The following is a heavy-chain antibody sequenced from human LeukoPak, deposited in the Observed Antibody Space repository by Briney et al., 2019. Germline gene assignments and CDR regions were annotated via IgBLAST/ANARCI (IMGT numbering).Heavy chain of an antibody. CDR3: VRERSGTSSDGFDI. D-gene: IGHD1-26*01. Sequence: RLGGSLRLSCAGSGFTFSNYEMHWVRQVAGGGLEWVSAIGIGGDTFYTGSVKGRFTISRENAKNSFFLQMNSLSAGDTALYYCVRERSGTSSDGFDIWGQGTMVTVSS. CDR2: IGIGGDT. CDR1: GFTFSNYE. J-gene: IGHJ3*02. V-gene: IGHV3-13*01.